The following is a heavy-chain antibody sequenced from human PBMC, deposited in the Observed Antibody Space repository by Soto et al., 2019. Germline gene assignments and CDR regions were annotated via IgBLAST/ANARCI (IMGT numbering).Heavy chain of an antibody. CDR1: GDSISSSYY. D-gene: IGHD2-15*01. J-gene: IGHJ4*02. CDR2: IYYSGST. V-gene: IGHV4-39*01. Sequence: QLQLQESGPGLVKPSETLSLTCTVSGDSISSSYYWGWVRQPPGKGLEWIGTIYYSGSTSYNPSLKSRVTISVDMSKIRFSLKLSSVTAADTAVYYCATRRGGAFYFDNWGQGTLVTVSS. CDR3: ATRRGGAFYFDN.